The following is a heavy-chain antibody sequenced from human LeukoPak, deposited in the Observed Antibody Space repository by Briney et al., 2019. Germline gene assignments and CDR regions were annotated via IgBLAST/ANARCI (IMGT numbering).Heavy chain of an antibody. CDR2: IYTSGGT. V-gene: IGHV4-61*02. J-gene: IGHJ6*03. CDR3: ARSRSITLLRGVTNYYYYYYMDV. CDR1: GGSISSGSYY. Sequence: PSQTLSLTCTVSGGSISSGSYYWSWIRQPAGKGLEWIGRIYTSGGTNYNPSLKSRVTISVDTSKNQFSLELSSVTAADTAVYYCARSRSITLLRGVTNYYYYYYMDVWGKGTTVTISS. D-gene: IGHD3-10*01.